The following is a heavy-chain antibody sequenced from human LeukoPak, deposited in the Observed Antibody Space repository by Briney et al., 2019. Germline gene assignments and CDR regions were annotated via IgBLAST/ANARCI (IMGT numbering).Heavy chain of an antibody. V-gene: IGHV4-38-2*02. CDR3: ARLVIP. Sequence: PSGTLSLTCTVSGFSISSDYYWGWIRQPPGKGLEWLGSVSHSGITYYNSSLNSRVTISVDTSNNQFSLKVNSVTAADTAVYYCARLVIPWGQGILVTVSS. J-gene: IGHJ5*02. CDR1: GFSISSDYY. D-gene: IGHD3-10*01. CDR2: VSHSGIT.